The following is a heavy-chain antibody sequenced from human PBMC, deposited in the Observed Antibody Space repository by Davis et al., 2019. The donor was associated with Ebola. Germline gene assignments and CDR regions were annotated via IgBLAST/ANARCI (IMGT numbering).Heavy chain of an antibody. V-gene: IGHV4-30-2*01. Sequence: MPSETLSPTCAVSGGSIRSGGYSWSWIRQPPGKGLEWIGYIYHSGSTNYNPSLKSRVTISVDTSKNQFPLKLSSVTAADTAVYYCARDGLYCSSTSCYDYWFDPWGQGTLVTVSS. CDR1: GGSIRSGGYS. CDR3: ARDGLYCSSTSCYDYWFDP. CDR2: IYHSGST. J-gene: IGHJ5*02. D-gene: IGHD2-2*01.